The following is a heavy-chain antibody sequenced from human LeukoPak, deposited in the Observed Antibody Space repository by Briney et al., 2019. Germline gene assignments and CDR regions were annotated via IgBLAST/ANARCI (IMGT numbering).Heavy chain of an antibody. J-gene: IGHJ4*02. V-gene: IGHV3-30*18. D-gene: IGHD3-10*01. CDR3: AKDATLFGDQYFDY. CDR1: GFTFSSHG. CDR2: TSYDGSTK. Sequence: GGSLRLSCAASGFTFSSHGMHWVRQAPGKGQEWVAVTSYDGSTKYYADSAKGRFNISRDNSKNTLYLQMNSLRVDGTAVYYCAKDATLFGDQYFDYWGQGTLVIVSS.